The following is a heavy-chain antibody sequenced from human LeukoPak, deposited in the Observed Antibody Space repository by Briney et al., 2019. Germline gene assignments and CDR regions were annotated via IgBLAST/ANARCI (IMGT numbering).Heavy chain of an antibody. V-gene: IGHV3-21*01. CDR3: ASYYDSSSSDLFDY. CDR2: ISSSSSYI. D-gene: IGHD6-6*01. J-gene: IGHJ4*02. Sequence: GGSLRLPCAASGFTFSSYSMNWVRQAPGKGLEWVSSISSSSSYIYYADSVKGRFTISRDNAKNSLYLQMNSLRAEDTAVYYCASYYDSSSSDLFDYWGQGTLVTVSS. CDR1: GFTFSSYS.